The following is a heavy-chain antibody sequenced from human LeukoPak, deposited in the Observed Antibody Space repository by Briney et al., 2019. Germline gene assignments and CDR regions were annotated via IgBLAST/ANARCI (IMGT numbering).Heavy chain of an antibody. CDR2: IYYSGTT. D-gene: IGHD6-6*01. CDR3: AREYSSSSGRRAFDI. J-gene: IGHJ3*02. CDR1: GGSISSYY. Sequence: PSETLSLTCTVSGGSISSYYWSWIRQPPGKGLEWIAYIYYSGTTNYNPSLRSRITISVDTSKSQFSLKLSSMTAADTAVYYCAREYSSSSGRRAFDIWGQGTMVTVSS. V-gene: IGHV4-59*08.